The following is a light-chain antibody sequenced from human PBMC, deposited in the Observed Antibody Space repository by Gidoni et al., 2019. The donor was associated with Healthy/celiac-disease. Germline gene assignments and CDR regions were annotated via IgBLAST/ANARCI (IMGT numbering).Light chain of an antibody. V-gene: IGKV3-20*01. J-gene: IGKJ1*01. CDR3: QQYGSSPWWT. Sequence: IVLTQSPGTLSLSPGERATLSCRASQRVSSSYLAWYQQKPGQAPRLLIYGASSRATGIPDRFSGSGSGTDFTLTISRLEPEDFAVYYCQQYGSSPWWTFGQGTKVEIK. CDR2: GAS. CDR1: QRVSSSY.